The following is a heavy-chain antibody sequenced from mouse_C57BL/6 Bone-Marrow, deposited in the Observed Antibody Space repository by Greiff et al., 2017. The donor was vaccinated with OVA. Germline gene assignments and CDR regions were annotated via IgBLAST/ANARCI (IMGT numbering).Heavy chain of an antibody. Sequence: EVHLVESGGGLVQPKGSLKLSCAASGFSFNTYAMNWVRQAPGKGLEWVARIRSKSNNYATYYADSVKDRFTISRDDSESMLYLQMNNLKTEDTAMYYCVRSLLRFAYWGQGTLVTVSA. J-gene: IGHJ3*01. CDR1: GFSFNTYA. CDR2: IRSKSNNYAT. V-gene: IGHV10-1*01. CDR3: VRSLLRFAY. D-gene: IGHD2-3*01.